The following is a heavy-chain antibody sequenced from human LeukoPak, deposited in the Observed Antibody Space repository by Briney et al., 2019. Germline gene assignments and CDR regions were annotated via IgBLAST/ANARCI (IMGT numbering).Heavy chain of an antibody. CDR2: IRSKTDGGAT. J-gene: IGHJ4*02. CDR1: GFTFSNAW. V-gene: IGHV3-15*01. D-gene: IGHD3-22*01. CDR3: ARESYDSSGYYGD. Sequence: GSLRLSCAASGFTFSNAWMSGVRQAPGKGLEWLGRIRSKTDGGATDYAAAVKGRFTISRDDSKTTLFLQMNSLKTEDTAVYYCARESYDSSGYYGDWGQGTLVTVSS.